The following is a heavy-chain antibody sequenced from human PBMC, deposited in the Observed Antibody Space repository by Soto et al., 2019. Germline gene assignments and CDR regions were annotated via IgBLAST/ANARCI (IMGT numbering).Heavy chain of an antibody. CDR1: VFTVSINY. Sequence: GVSXRLSCSSSVFTVSINYMILFRQAPGKGLEWVSVIYSGGSTYYADSVKGRFTISRDNPKNTLYLQMNSLRAEDTAVYYCERVDTDMVLYGMEVWGQGTTV. D-gene: IGHD5-18*01. V-gene: IGHV3-53*01. CDR3: ERVDTDMVLYGMEV. CDR2: IYSGGST. J-gene: IGHJ6*01.